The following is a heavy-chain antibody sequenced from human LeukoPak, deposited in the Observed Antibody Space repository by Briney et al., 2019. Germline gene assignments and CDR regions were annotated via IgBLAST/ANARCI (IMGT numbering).Heavy chain of an antibody. CDR2: IRNDETEI. V-gene: IGHV3-30*02. CDR3: AKDGGRYRFAF. J-gene: IGHJ4*02. Sequence: GGSLRLSCTAPGFPFNAYNIHWIRQSPGRGLEWVSFIRNDETEIHYADFAKGRFTISRDRSKNSVYLQMNSLRPDDTALYYCAKDGGRYRFAFWGQGTMVTVSS. CDR1: GFPFNAYN. D-gene: IGHD3-16*02.